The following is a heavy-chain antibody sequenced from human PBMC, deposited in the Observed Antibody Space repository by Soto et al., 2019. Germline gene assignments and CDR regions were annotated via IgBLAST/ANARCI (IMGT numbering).Heavy chain of an antibody. CDR2: VIPVLTTT. V-gene: IGHV1-69*08. Sequence: QVQLVQSGAEVKKPGSSVRVSCRSSGDTFSSYIVNWLRLAPGRGLEWMGSVIPVLTTTDYAQNFRGRVTISADSSTNTVYLDLSSLISADTAVYYCARRRYCGYDCYHKHYYGMDVWGQGSLVTVAS. CDR3: ARRRYCGYDCYHKHYYGMDV. D-gene: IGHD2-21*02. CDR1: GDTFSSYI. J-gene: IGHJ6*02.